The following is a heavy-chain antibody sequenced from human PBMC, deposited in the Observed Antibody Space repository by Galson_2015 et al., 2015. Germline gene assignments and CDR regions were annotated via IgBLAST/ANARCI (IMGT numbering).Heavy chain of an antibody. CDR3: ARDVDTAMVRDFQH. Sequence: SETLSLTCTVSGGSVSSGSYYWSWIRQPPGKGLEWIGYIYYSGSTNYNPSLKSRVTISVDTSKNQFSLKLSSVTAADTAVYYCARDVDTAMVRDFQHWGQGTLVTVSS. J-gene: IGHJ1*01. D-gene: IGHD5-18*01. CDR1: GGSVSSGSYY. CDR2: IYYSGST. V-gene: IGHV4-61*01.